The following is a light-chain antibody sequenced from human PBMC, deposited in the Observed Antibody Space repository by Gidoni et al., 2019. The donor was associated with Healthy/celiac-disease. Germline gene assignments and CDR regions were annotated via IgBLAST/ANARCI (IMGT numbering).Light chain of an antibody. CDR2: AAS. Sequence: DIQMTQSPSSLSASVGDRVTINCRASQSISSYLNWYQQKPGKAPKLLIYAASSLQIGVPSRFSGSGSGTDFTLTISSLQPEDFATYYCQQSYSTLSITFGQGTRLEIK. V-gene: IGKV1-39*01. J-gene: IGKJ5*01. CDR1: QSISSY. CDR3: QQSYSTLSIT.